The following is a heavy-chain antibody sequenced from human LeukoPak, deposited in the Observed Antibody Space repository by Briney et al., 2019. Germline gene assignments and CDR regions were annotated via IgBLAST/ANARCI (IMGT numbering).Heavy chain of an antibody. D-gene: IGHD5-18*01. Sequence: GGSLRLSCAASGFTFSGSAMHWVRQASGKGLEWVGRIRSKANSYATAYAASVKGRFTISRDDSKNTAYLQMNSLKTEDTAVYYCTRPGYSYGPEDYYYYYMDVWGKGTTVTVSS. CDR2: IRSKANSYAT. CDR3: TRPGYSYGPEDYYYYYMDV. V-gene: IGHV3-73*01. CDR1: GFTFSGSA. J-gene: IGHJ6*03.